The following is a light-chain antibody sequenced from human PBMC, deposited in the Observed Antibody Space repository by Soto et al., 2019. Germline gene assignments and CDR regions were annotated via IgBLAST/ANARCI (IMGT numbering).Light chain of an antibody. Sequence: QLVLTQSPSASASLGASVNLTCSLSSGHSSYAIAWHQQQPEKGPRFLMKVNSDGSHSKGDRIPDRFSGSSSGAERYLTISSLQSEDEADYYCQTWDSVTHVTFGGGTKLTVL. CDR3: QTWDSVTHVT. CDR2: VNSDGSH. CDR1: SGHSSYA. V-gene: IGLV4-69*01. J-gene: IGLJ2*01.